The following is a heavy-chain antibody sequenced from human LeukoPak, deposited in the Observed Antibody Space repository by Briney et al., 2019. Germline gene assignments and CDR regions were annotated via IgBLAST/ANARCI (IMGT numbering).Heavy chain of an antibody. CDR2: ISSSGSRM. CDR1: GFTFSSYE. V-gene: IGHV3-48*03. D-gene: IGHD6-19*01. Sequence: PGGSLRLSCAASGFTFSSYEMNWVRQAPGKGLEWVSYISSSGSRMYYADSVKGRFTISRDNAKNSLYLQMNSLRAEDTAVYYCARDRQWLGFDYWGQGTLVTVSS. J-gene: IGHJ4*02. CDR3: ARDRQWLGFDY.